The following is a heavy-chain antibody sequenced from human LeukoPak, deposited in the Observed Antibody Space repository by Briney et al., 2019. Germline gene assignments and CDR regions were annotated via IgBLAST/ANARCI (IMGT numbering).Heavy chain of an antibody. D-gene: IGHD2-2*01. V-gene: IGHV3-53*01. CDR2: IYSGGST. Sequence: GGSLRLSCGASGFTFSSNYMNWVRQAPGRGLEWVSVIYSGGSTYYADSVKGRFTISRDISKNTLYLQMNSLRAEDTAVYYCARDCSSASCYPHYGMDVWGQGTTVIVSS. CDR3: ARDCSSASCYPHYGMDV. J-gene: IGHJ6*02. CDR1: GFTFSSNY.